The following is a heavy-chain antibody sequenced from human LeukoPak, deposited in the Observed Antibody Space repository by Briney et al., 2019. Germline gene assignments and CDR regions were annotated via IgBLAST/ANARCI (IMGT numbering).Heavy chain of an antibody. CDR2: IYTSGSA. Sequence: SETLSLTCTVSGVSISSGNYYWSWIRQPAGKGLEWVGRIYTSGSANYNPSLKCRVIISIDTSKNQISLNLSSVTAADTAVYYCARETGELPYYSDYWGQGTLVTVSS. J-gene: IGHJ4*02. V-gene: IGHV4-61*02. CDR1: GVSISSGNYY. D-gene: IGHD3-10*01. CDR3: ARETGELPYYSDY.